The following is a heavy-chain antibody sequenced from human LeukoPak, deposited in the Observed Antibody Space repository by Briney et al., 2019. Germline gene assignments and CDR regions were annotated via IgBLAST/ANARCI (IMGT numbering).Heavy chain of an antibody. CDR2: ISGSGGST. CDR3: ARDRLTSGSYFFDY. Sequence: GGSLRLSCAASEFTFSSYAMSWVRQAPRKGLEWVSSISGSGGSTKYADSVRGRFTISRDNAKNSMYLQMNSLRAEDTAVYYCARDRLTSGSYFFDYLGQGTLVTVSS. J-gene: IGHJ4*02. D-gene: IGHD1-26*01. CDR1: EFTFSSYA. V-gene: IGHV3-23*01.